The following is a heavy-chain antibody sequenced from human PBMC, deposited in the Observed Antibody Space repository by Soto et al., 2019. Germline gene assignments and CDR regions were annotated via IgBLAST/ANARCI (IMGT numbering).Heavy chain of an antibody. D-gene: IGHD6-19*01. CDR1: GGSISSYY. CDR2: IYYSGST. V-gene: IGHV4-59*01. J-gene: IGHJ4*02. Sequence: SETLSLTCTVSGGSISSYYWSWIRQPPGKGLEWIGYIYYSGSTNYNPSLKSRVTISVDTSKNQFSLKLSSVTAADTAVYYCARDLAVAGKGFDYWGQGTLVTVSS. CDR3: ARDLAVAGKGFDY.